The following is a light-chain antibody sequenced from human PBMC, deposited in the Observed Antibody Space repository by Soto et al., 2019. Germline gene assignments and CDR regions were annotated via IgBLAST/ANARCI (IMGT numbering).Light chain of an antibody. CDR2: GAS. V-gene: IGKV3-11*01. Sequence: EIVLTQSPATLSLSPGERGTLSCWASQSVSTNLAWYQQKPGQAPRLLIYGASNRVTGIPARFSVSGSGTDFTLTISSLESEDFASYYCQHLASGPPGATFGGGTKVDI. CDR1: QSVSTN. CDR3: QHLASGPPGAT. J-gene: IGKJ4*01.